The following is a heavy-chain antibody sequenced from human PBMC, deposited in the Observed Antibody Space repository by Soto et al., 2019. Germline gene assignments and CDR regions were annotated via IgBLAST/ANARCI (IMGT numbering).Heavy chain of an antibody. CDR2: IIPIFGTA. CDR3: ARGLSRDGYKYLRWFDP. CDR1: GGTFSSYA. Sequence: QVQLVQSGAEVKKPGSSVKVSCKASGGTFSSYAISWVRQAPGQGLEWMGGIIPIFGTANYAQKFQGRVTITADESTSTAYMDLSSLRSEDTAVYYCARGLSRDGYKYLRWFDPWGQGTLVTVSS. D-gene: IGHD5-12*01. V-gene: IGHV1-69*12. J-gene: IGHJ5*02.